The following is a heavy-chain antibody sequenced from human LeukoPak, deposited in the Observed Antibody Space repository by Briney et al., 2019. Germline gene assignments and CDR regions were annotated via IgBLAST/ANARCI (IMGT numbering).Heavy chain of an antibody. D-gene: IGHD3-10*01. CDR2: ISYDGTNK. J-gene: IGHJ4*02. CDR1: GFTFSRYD. V-gene: IGHV3-30-3*01. Sequence: GRSLRLSCAASGFTFSRYDIHWVRQAPGKGLEWLAFISYDGTNKYYADSVKGRFTVSRDNSENTLYLQMNSLTPEDTAVYYCARDFRRQVTDYWGQGTLVTVSS. CDR3: ARDFRRQVTDY.